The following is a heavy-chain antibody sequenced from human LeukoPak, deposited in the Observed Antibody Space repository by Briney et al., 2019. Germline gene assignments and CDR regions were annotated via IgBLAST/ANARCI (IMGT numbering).Heavy chain of an antibody. CDR1: GFTFSSYA. CDR2: ISGSGGST. D-gene: IGHD3-22*01. CDR3: AKDPYDSSGYADY. Sequence: QSGGSLRLSCAASGFTFSSYAMSWVRQAPGKGLEWVSTISGSGGSTYYADSVKGRFTISRDNSKNTLYLQMNSLRAEDTAVYYCAKDPYDSSGYADYWGQGTLVTVSS. J-gene: IGHJ4*02. V-gene: IGHV3-23*01.